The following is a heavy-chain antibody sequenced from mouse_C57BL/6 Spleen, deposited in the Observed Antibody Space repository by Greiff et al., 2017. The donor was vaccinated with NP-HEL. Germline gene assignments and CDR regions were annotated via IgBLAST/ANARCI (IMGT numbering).Heavy chain of an antibody. Sequence: QVQLQQPGAELVMPGASVKLSCKASGYTFTSYWMHWVKQRPGQGLEWIGGIDPSDSYTNYNQKFKGKSTLTVDKSSSTAYMQLSSLTSEDSAVYYCALGGYWGYWGQGTSVTVSS. D-gene: IGHD2-3*01. V-gene: IGHV1-69*01. CDR1: GYTFTSYW. J-gene: IGHJ4*01. CDR3: ALGGYWGY. CDR2: IDPSDSYT.